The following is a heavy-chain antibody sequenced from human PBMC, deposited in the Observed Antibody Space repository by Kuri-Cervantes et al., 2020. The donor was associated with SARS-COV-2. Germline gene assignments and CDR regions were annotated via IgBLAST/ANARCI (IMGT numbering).Heavy chain of an antibody. V-gene: IGHV3-23*01. Sequence: GESLKISCAASGFTFSSYAMSWVRQAPGKGLEWVSAISGSGGSTYYADSVKGRFTISRDNSKKILYLQMNSLRADDTALYYCTKPGRGWLLRYYFDSWGQGSQVTVSS. CDR2: ISGSGGST. CDR3: TKPGRGWLLRYYFDS. J-gene: IGHJ4*02. CDR1: GFTFSSYA. D-gene: IGHD3-16*01.